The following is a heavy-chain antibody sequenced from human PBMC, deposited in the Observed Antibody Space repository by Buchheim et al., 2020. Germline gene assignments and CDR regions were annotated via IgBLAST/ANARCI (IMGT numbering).Heavy chain of an antibody. CDR2: IYSGGST. J-gene: IGHJ4*02. Sequence: EVQLVECGGGLVQPGGSLRLSCAASGFTVSSNYMSWVRQAPGKGLEWVSVIYSGGSTYYADSVKGRFTISRDNSKNTLYLQMNSLRAEDTAVYYCAGRGATYYYDSSGYSDYWGQGTL. CDR1: GFTVSSNY. D-gene: IGHD3-22*01. CDR3: AGRGATYYYDSSGYSDY. V-gene: IGHV3-66*01.